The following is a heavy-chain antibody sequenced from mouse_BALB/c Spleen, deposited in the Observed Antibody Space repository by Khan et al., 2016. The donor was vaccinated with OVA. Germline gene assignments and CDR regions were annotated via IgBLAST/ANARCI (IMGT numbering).Heavy chain of an antibody. J-gene: IGHJ3*01. CDR1: GDSITSGY. CDR3: ARATYRYAFAY. V-gene: IGHV3-8*02. Sequence: EVQLQESGPSLVKPSQTLSLTCSVTGDSITSGYWNWIRKFPGNKLEYMGYMIYNGNTYYNPSLKSRISITRHTSKNQYYLQLNSVTTEATAQYYCARATYRYAFAYWGQGTLVTVSA. D-gene: IGHD2-14*01. CDR2: MIYNGNT.